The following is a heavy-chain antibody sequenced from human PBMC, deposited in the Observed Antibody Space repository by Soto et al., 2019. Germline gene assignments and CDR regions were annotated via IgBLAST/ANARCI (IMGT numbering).Heavy chain of an antibody. CDR2: INAGNGNT. V-gene: IGHV1-3*01. CDR1: GYTFTSYA. Sequence: ASVKVSCKASGYTFTSYAMHWVRQAPGQRLEWMGWINAGNGNTKYSQKFQGRVTITRDTSASTAYMELSSLRPDDTAVYYCAKDRYGDHSSDGTDVWGQGTAVTVSS. D-gene: IGHD4-17*01. J-gene: IGHJ6*02. CDR3: AKDRYGDHSSDGTDV.